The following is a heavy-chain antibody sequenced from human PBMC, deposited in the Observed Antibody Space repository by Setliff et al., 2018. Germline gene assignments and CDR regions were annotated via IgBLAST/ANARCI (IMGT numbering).Heavy chain of an antibody. CDR2: MSNDGSGK. Sequence: LRLSCAASGVTFSRHAMHWVRQAPGKGLEWVAVMSNDGSGKNYADSGKGRFTISRDNSKNTLYLQMNGLRVDDSAVYHCARDLPVVTWGQGTLVTVSS. CDR1: GVTFSRHA. CDR3: ARDLPVVT. J-gene: IGHJ5*02. V-gene: IGHV3-30*07. D-gene: IGHD2-15*01.